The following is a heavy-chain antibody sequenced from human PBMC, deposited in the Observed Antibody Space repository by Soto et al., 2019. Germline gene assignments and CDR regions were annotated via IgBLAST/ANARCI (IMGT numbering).Heavy chain of an antibody. Sequence: ASVKVSCKASGYTFTSYGISWVRQAPGQGLEWMGWISAYNGNTNYAQKLQGRVTMTADTSTSTAYMELRSLGSDDTAVYYCARDTWIQLWLAEEDYYYMDVWGKGTTVTVSS. D-gene: IGHD5-18*01. V-gene: IGHV1-18*01. CDR3: ARDTWIQLWLAEEDYYYMDV. J-gene: IGHJ6*03. CDR1: GYTFTSYG. CDR2: ISAYNGNT.